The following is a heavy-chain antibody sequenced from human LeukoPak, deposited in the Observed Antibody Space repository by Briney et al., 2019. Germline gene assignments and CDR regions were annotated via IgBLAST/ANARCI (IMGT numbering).Heavy chain of an antibody. Sequence: GASVKVSCKASGYTFTSYGISWVRQAPGQGLEWMGWINPNSGGTNYAQKFQGRVTMTRDTSISTAYMELSRLRSDDTAVYYCARGAGRITMVRGVIIFGYWGQGTLVTVSS. CDR3: ARGAGRITMVRGVIIFGY. V-gene: IGHV1-2*02. CDR1: GYTFTSYG. CDR2: INPNSGGT. D-gene: IGHD3-10*01. J-gene: IGHJ4*02.